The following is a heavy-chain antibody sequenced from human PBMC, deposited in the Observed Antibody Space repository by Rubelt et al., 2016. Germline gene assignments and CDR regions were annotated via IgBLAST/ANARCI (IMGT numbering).Heavy chain of an antibody. CDR3: VGGEPADY. V-gene: IGHV1-18*01. CDR2: ISAYNGNT. J-gene: IGHJ4*02. Sequence: QVQLVQSGSELKKPGASVKVSCKASGYTFTSYAMNWVRQAPGQGLEWMGWISAYNGNTNYAQKLQGRVTMTTDTSTSTAYMGLRSLRSDDTAVYYCVGGEPADYWGQGTLVTVSS. D-gene: IGHD3-10*01. CDR1: GYTFTSYA.